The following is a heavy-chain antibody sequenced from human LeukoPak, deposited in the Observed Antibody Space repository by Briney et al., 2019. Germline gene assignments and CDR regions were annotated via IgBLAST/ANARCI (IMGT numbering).Heavy chain of an antibody. J-gene: IGHJ4*02. V-gene: IGHV4-59*08. CDR1: GGSISRYY. Sequence: PSETLSLTCTVSGGSISRYYCSWIRQPPGKGLEWIGYMYYSGSTNYNPSLKSRVTISVDTSKNQFSLKLSSVTAADTAVYYCVRSSTYHLFDDWGQGTLVTVSS. D-gene: IGHD2-15*01. CDR3: VRSSTYHLFDD. CDR2: MYYSGST.